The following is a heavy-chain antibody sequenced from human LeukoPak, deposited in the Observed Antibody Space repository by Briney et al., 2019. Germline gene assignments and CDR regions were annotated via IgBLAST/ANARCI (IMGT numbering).Heavy chain of an antibody. CDR2: IRGSGDTS. Sequence: PGGSLRLSCETSGFAFSNYAVTWVRQAPGKGLEWVSTIRGSGDTSYYADSMKGRFTISRDNSKNTLYLQMNSLRAEDTAVYYCAKGAYRDYYDTSGYYGPQFYGDFDIWGQGTMVTVSS. D-gene: IGHD3-22*01. CDR3: AKGAYRDYYDTSGYYGPQFYGDFDI. V-gene: IGHV3-23*01. J-gene: IGHJ3*02. CDR1: GFAFSNYA.